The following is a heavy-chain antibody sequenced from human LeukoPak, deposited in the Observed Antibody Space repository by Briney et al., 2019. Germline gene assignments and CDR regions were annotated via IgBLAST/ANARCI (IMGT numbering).Heavy chain of an antibody. CDR1: GFTFSADA. D-gene: IGHD2-8*02. Sequence: GGSLRLSCAASGFTFSADAMNWVRQAPGKGLEWVSTINYNGGSTYYADSVEGRFTISRDNSKNTLYLQMNSLRAEDTAVYYCAKEGTLVRYFDYWGQGTLVTVSS. CDR2: INYNGGST. J-gene: IGHJ4*02. CDR3: AKEGTLVRYFDY. V-gene: IGHV3-23*01.